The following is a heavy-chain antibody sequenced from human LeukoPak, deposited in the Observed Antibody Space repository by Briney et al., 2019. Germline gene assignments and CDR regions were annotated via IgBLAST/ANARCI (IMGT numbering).Heavy chain of an antibody. Sequence: SETLSLTCAVSGGSISSGGYSWSWIRQPPGKGLEWIGYIYHSGSTYYNPSLKSRVTISVDRSKNQFSLKLSSVTAADTAVYYCARGRGLYGDYSHWYFDLWGRGTLVTVSS. D-gene: IGHD4-17*01. V-gene: IGHV4-30-2*01. CDR2: IYHSGST. J-gene: IGHJ2*01. CDR1: GGSISSGGYS. CDR3: ARGRGLYGDYSHWYFDL.